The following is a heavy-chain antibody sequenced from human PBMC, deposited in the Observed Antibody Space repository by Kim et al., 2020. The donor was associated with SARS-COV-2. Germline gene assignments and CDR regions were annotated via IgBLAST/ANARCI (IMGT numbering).Heavy chain of an antibody. CDR3: ARDLRYDRSAFYI. D-gene: IGHD3-22*01. V-gene: IGHV3-53*01. Sequence: YADSGKGRYTISRDNSKNTLYLQMNSLRAEDTAVYYCARDLRYDRSAFYILGQGTMVTVSS. J-gene: IGHJ3*02.